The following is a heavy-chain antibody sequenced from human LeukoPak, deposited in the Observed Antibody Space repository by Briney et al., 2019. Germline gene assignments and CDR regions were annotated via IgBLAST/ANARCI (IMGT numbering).Heavy chain of an antibody. CDR3: ARGHYGMDV. CDR1: GFTVSRNY. Sequence: PGGSLRLSCAASGFTVSRNYYMNWVRRAPGKGLEWVSVIYSAGTTYYAGSVKGRFTISRDNSKNTVYLQMNSLRAEDTAVYYCARGHYGMDVWGQGTTVTVS. J-gene: IGHJ6*02. CDR2: IYSAGTT. V-gene: IGHV3-53*01.